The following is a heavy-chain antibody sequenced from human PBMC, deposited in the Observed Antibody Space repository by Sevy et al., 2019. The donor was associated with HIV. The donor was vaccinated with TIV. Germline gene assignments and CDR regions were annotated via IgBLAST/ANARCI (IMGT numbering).Heavy chain of an antibody. CDR2: ITASGGTR. D-gene: IGHD3-16*01. CDR3: AKGGDVWVTTQNNY. J-gene: IGHJ4*02. CDR1: GFIFDNYA. V-gene: IGHV3-23*01. Sequence: GGSLRLSCAASGFIFDNYAMTWVRQAPGKGLEWVSGITASGGTRNYADSVKGRFTISRDNPKNTRYLQMNSLRAEDTALYYCAKGGDVWVTTQNNYGGLGTLVTVSS.